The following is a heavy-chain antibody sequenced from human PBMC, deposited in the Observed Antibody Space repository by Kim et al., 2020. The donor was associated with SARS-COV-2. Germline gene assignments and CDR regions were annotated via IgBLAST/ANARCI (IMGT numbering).Heavy chain of an antibody. CDR3: ARGGIDYYDSSGYPRGVGYYYGMDV. CDR2: IYTSGST. CDR1: GGSISSGSYY. J-gene: IGHJ6*02. D-gene: IGHD3-22*01. V-gene: IGHV4-61*02. Sequence: SETLSLTCTVSGGSISSGSYYWSWIRQPAGKGLEWIGRIYTSGSTNYNPSLKSRVTISVDTSKNQFSLKLSSVTAADTAVYYCARGGIDYYDSSGYPRGVGYYYGMDVWGQGTTVTVSS.